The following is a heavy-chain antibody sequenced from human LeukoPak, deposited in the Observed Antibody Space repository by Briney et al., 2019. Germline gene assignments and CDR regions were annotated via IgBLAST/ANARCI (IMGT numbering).Heavy chain of an antibody. Sequence: PSETLSLTCTVSGGSISSSSYYWGWIRQPPGKGLEWIGSIYYSGSTYYNPSLKSRVTISVDTSKNQFSLKLSSVTAADTAVYYCARGGAAAGTGGLDYWGQGTLVTVSS. CDR2: IYYSGST. D-gene: IGHD6-13*01. CDR3: ARGGAAAGTGGLDY. J-gene: IGHJ4*02. V-gene: IGHV4-39*07. CDR1: GGSISSSSYY.